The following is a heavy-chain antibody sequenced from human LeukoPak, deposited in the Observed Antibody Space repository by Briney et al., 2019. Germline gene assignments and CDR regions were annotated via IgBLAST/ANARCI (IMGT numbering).Heavy chain of an antibody. CDR2: ISWNSGTI. J-gene: IGHJ1*01. Sequence: PGGSLRLSCAASGFTFDNYAMNWVRQVPGKGLEWISLISWNSGTIGYADSVKGRFTISRANANNFLYLQMNSLRAEDTALYYCARAYKDRSLAGKKEFFQHWGQGTLVTVSS. CDR1: GFTFDNYA. V-gene: IGHV3-9*01. CDR3: ARAYKDRSLAGKKEFFQH. D-gene: IGHD6-19*01.